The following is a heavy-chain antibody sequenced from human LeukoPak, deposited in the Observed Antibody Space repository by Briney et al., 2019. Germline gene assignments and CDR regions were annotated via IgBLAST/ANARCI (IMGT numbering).Heavy chain of an antibody. J-gene: IGHJ6*02. Sequence: ASVKVSCKASGYTFTSYGITWVRQAPGQGLEWMGWISAYNGNTHYAQSLQGRLTMTTDTSTSTAYMELRSLRSDDTAVYYCARQCSYGGYFYYGMDVWGQGTTVTVSS. V-gene: IGHV1-18*01. D-gene: IGHD5-18*01. CDR2: ISAYNGNT. CDR3: ARQCSYGGYFYYGMDV. CDR1: GYTFTSYG.